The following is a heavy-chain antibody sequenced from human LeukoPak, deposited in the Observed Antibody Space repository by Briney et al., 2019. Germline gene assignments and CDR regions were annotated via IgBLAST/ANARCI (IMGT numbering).Heavy chain of an antibody. CDR2: ISSSSRYI. Sequence: RGSLTLSCAASGFTFSIYSINWVRQAPGKGLEWVSSISSSSRYINYADSVKGRFTISRDNAKNSLYLQINSLRAEDTAVYFCARVVPPLYYFDYWGQGTLVTVSS. V-gene: IGHV3-21*01. CDR3: ARVVPPLYYFDY. J-gene: IGHJ4*02. D-gene: IGHD3-10*01. CDR1: GFTFSIYS.